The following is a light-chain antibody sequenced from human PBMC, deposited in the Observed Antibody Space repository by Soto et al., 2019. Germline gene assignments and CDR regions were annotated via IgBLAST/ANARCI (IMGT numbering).Light chain of an antibody. CDR3: AAWDDSLRGLE. CDR1: SSNIGSNT. V-gene: IGLV1-44*01. J-gene: IGLJ2*01. Sequence: QPLLTQPPSASGTPGQMVTISCSGSSSNIGSNTVNWYQQLPGMAPKLLIYNNSQRPSGVPDRFSGSKSGTSASLAISGLQSEDEADYYCAAWDDSLRGLEFGGGTKLTVL. CDR2: NNS.